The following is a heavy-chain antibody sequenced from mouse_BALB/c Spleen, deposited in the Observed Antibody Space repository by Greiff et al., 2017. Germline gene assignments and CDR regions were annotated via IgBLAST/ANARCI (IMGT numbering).Heavy chain of an antibody. Sequence: EVKLVESGGGLVKPGGSLKLSCAASGFTFSSYAMSWVRQTPEKRLEWVATISSGGSYTYYPDSVKGRFTISRDNAKNTLYLQMSSLRSEDTAMYYCARPNRYEDGSYYFDYWGQGTTLTVSS. CDR2: ISSGGSYT. CDR1: GFTFSSYA. CDR3: ARPNRYEDGSYYFDY. D-gene: IGHD2-14*01. V-gene: IGHV5-9-3*01. J-gene: IGHJ2*01.